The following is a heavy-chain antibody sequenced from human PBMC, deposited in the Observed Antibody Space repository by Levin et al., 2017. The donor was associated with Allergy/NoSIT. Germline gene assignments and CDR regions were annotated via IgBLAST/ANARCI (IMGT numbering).Heavy chain of an antibody. CDR2: ISWNSGSI. Sequence: GGSLRLSCAASGFTFDDYTMHWVRQTPGKGLEWVSSISWNSGSIGYADSVKGRFTISRDNAKNSLYLQMNSLRAEDTAFYYCAKGDGYNLRDPFDIWGQGTMVTVSS. J-gene: IGHJ3*02. CDR3: AKGDGYNLRDPFDI. D-gene: IGHD5-24*01. CDR1: GFTFDDYT. V-gene: IGHV3-9*01.